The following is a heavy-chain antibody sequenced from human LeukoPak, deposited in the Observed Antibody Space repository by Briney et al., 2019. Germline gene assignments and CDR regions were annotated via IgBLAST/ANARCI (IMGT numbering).Heavy chain of an antibody. D-gene: IGHD1-1*01. J-gene: IGHJ4*02. CDR1: GFTFNNYA. Sequence: GGSLRLSCAASGFTFNNYAMSWVRQAPGKGLEWVSAISGSGGSTFYADSVKGRFTISRDSSKNTLFLQVNSLRAEDTAVYFCSKEPQLTVSALFDYGGQGILVTVSS. V-gene: IGHV3-23*01. CDR3: SKEPQLTVSALFDY. CDR2: ISGSGGST.